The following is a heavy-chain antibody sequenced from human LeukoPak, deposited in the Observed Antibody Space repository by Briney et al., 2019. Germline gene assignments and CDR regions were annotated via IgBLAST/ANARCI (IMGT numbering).Heavy chain of an antibody. CDR1: GGPFNGYY. V-gene: IGHV4-59*10. J-gene: IGHJ4*02. D-gene: IGHD3-22*01. Sequence: SETLSLTCAVYGGPFNGYYWSWIRQPAGKGLEWIGRIYASGSTTYNPSLKSRVTISVDKSKNQFSLKLSSVTAADTAVYYCARGPHYFDYSGSSFDFWGQGTLVIVSS. CDR3: ARGPHYFDYSGSSFDF. CDR2: IYASGST.